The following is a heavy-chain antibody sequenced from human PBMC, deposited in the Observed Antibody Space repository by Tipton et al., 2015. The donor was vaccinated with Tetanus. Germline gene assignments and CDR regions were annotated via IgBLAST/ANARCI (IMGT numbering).Heavy chain of an antibody. J-gene: IGHJ4*02. Sequence: QLVQSGPEVMKPGASVKVSCKASGYTFTGYYMHWVRQAPGQGLEWMGWINPNSGGTSYAQKFQGRVTVTRDTSISTAYMELSGLRSDDTAVYFCARATANSAFDFWGQGTRVIVSS. V-gene: IGHV1-2*02. CDR1: GYTFTGYY. D-gene: IGHD2-21*02. CDR2: INPNSGGT. CDR3: ARATANSAFDF.